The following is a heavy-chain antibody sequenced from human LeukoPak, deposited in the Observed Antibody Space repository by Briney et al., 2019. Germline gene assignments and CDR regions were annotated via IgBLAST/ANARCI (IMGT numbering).Heavy chain of an antibody. CDR3: AIGRAYYYYMDV. CDR1: GFTFSSYG. V-gene: IGHV3-33*01. CDR2: IWYDGSNK. J-gene: IGHJ6*03. Sequence: PGGSLRLSCAASGFTFSSYGMHGVRQTPGKGLEGVAVIWYDGSNKYYADSVKGRFTISRDNSKNTLYLQMNSLRAEDTAVYYCAIGRAYYYYMDVWGKATTVTVSS.